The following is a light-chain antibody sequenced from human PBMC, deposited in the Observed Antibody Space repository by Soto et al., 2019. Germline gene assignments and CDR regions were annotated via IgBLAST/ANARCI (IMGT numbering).Light chain of an antibody. Sequence: DIQMTQSPSTLSASVGDRVTITCRASQSISSWLAWYQQKPGKAPKLLIYKASSLESGVPSRFSGSGSRTEFTLTISSLQPDDFATYYCQQYSGYSRTFGQGTKVEIK. CDR2: KAS. V-gene: IGKV1-5*03. J-gene: IGKJ1*01. CDR3: QQYSGYSRT. CDR1: QSISSW.